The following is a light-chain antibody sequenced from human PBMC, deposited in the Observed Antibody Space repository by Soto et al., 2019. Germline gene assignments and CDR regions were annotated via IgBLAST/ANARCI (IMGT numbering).Light chain of an antibody. J-gene: IGKJ5*01. Sequence: AIQLTQSPSSLSASVGDRVTITCRASQGISSALAWYQQKPGKAPKLLIYDASSLESGVPSRFSGSGSGTDFTLTISSLQPEDSATYYCQQFNSYPLITFSQGTRLEIK. CDR1: QGISSA. V-gene: IGKV1-13*02. CDR3: QQFNSYPLIT. CDR2: DAS.